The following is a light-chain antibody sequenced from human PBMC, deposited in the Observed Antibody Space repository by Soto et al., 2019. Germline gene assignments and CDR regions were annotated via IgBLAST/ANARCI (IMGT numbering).Light chain of an antibody. J-gene: IGKJ4*01. CDR1: QTVYNN. CDR2: FAS. Sequence: IVMTQSPATLSVSPGEKATLSCRASQTVYNNLAWYQQKPGQAPRLLVYFASTSATGIPARFSGSGSGTEFSLAISSLQSEDFALYYCQQYTAWPFTFGGGTKVETK. V-gene: IGKV3-15*01. CDR3: QQYTAWPFT.